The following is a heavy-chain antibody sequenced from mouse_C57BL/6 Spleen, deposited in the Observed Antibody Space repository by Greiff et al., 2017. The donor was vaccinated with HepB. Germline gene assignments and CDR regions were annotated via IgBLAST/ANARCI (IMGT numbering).Heavy chain of an antibody. D-gene: IGHD1-1*01. Sequence: QVQLQQPGAELVKPGASVKMSCKASGYTFTSYWITWVKQRPGQGLEWIGDIYPGSGSTNYNEKFKSKATLTVGTSSSTAYMQLSSLTSEDSAVYYCARMSYYYFDYWGQGTTLTVSS. J-gene: IGHJ2*01. CDR3: ARMSYYYFDY. V-gene: IGHV1-55*01. CDR2: IYPGSGST. CDR1: GYTFTSYW.